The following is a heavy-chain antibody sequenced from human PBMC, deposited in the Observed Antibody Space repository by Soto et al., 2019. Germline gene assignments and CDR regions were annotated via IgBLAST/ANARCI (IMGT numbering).Heavy chain of an antibody. CDR2: FDPEDGNT. D-gene: IGHD7-27*01. V-gene: IGHV1-24*01. J-gene: IGHJ4*02. Sequence: GASVKVSCEVSGYSLTELSMHWVRQAPAKGLEWMGSFDPEDGNTLYAQTFQGRLIMTEDTSTDTAYMELSSLRSEDTAIYFCATEGLMVFSNSGILDSWGQGTLVTVSS. CDR1: GYSLTELS. CDR3: ATEGLMVFSNSGILDS.